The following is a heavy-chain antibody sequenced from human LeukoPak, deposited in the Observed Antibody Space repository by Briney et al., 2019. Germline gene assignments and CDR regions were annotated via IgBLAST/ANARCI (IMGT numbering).Heavy chain of an antibody. V-gene: IGHV1-3*01. CDR2: INAGNGNT. Sequence: ASVKFSCKASGYTFTSYAMHWVRQAPGQRLEWMGWINAGNGNTKYSQKFQGRVTITRDTSASTAYMELSSLRSEATAVYYCARVGRDGYNHNDYWGQGTLVTVSS. CDR3: ARVGRDGYNHNDY. J-gene: IGHJ4*02. D-gene: IGHD5-24*01. CDR1: GYTFTSYA.